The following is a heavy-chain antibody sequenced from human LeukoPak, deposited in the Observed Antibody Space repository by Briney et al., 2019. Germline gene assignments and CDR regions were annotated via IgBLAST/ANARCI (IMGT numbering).Heavy chain of an antibody. V-gene: IGHV3-7*03. CDR2: IKQDGSGK. CDR3: ARLFSGGAYYFDY. J-gene: IGHJ4*02. CDR1: GFTFSSYW. D-gene: IGHD2-15*01. Sequence: GGSLRLSCAASGFTFSSYWMSWVRQAPGKGLEWVANIKQDGSGKYYVDSVKGRSTISRDNAKNSLYLQMNSLRAEDTAVYYCARLFSGGAYYFDYWGQGTLVTVSS.